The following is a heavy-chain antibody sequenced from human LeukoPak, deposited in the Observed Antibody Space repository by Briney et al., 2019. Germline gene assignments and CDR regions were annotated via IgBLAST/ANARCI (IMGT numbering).Heavy chain of an antibody. CDR1: GFTVSSNY. Sequence: SGGSLRLSCAASGFTVSSNYMSWVRQAPGKGLEWVSVIYSGGSTYYADSVKGRFTISRDNSKSTLYIQMNSLRAEDTAVYYCARGGSYLSAFGIWGQGAMVTVSS. J-gene: IGHJ3*02. D-gene: IGHD1-26*01. V-gene: IGHV3-53*01. CDR2: IYSGGST. CDR3: ARGGSYLSAFGI.